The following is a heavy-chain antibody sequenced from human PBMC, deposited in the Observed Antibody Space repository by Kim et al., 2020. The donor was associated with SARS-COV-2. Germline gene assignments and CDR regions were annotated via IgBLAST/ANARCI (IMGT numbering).Heavy chain of an antibody. D-gene: IGHD2-2*01. V-gene: IGHV3-11*01. Sequence: KGRFTIPRDNAQKSLYLQMNSLRAEDTAVYYCARDSPYCSSNSCFGFYDYWGQGTPVTVSS. J-gene: IGHJ4*02. CDR3: ARDSPYCSSNSCFGFYDY.